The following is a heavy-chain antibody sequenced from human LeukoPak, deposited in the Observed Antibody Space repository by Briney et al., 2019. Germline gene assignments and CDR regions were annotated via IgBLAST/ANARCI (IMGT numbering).Heavy chain of an antibody. J-gene: IGHJ4*02. CDR3: ATLMVGPTDPHDY. CDR1: GFTFSNYY. V-gene: IGHV3-11*06. CDR2: ISSSSSYT. Sequence: GGSLRLSCAASGFTFSNYYMSWIRQAPGKGLEWVSYISSSSSYTNYADSVKGRFTISRDNARNSVYLQMKSLRAEDTAIYYCATLMVGPTDPHDYWGQGTQVTVSS. D-gene: IGHD1-26*01.